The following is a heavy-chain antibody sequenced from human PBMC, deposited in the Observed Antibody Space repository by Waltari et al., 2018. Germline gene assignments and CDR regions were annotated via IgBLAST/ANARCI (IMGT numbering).Heavy chain of an antibody. V-gene: IGHV4-38-2*01. J-gene: IGHJ4*02. CDR2: FYHSGST. CDR1: GYSIRSGSY. Sequence: QVQLQESGPGLVKPSETLSLTCFVSGYSIRSGSYWGWLRPPPGQGLERMGSFYHSGSTYYNPSLKSRVTMSIDTSRNQFSLKLTSVTAADTAVYYCARHGTRITMTSSFHYWGQGTLVTVSS. D-gene: IGHD3-3*01. CDR3: ARHGTRITMTSSFHY.